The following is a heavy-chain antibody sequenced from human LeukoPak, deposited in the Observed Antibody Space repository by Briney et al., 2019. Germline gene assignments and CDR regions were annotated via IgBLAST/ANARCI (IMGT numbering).Heavy chain of an antibody. Sequence: PSETLSLTCTVSGGSISSYYWGWIRQPPGKGLEWIGSIYYSGSTYYNPSLKSRVTISVDTSKNQFSLKLSSVTAADTAVYYCARHRVRATMIVVVINAFDIWGQGTMVTVSS. CDR2: IYYSGST. CDR3: ARHRVRATMIVVVINAFDI. CDR1: GGSISSYY. J-gene: IGHJ3*02. V-gene: IGHV4-39*01. D-gene: IGHD3-22*01.